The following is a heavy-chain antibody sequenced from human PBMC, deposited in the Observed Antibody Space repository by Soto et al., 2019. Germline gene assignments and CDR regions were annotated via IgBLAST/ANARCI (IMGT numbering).Heavy chain of an antibody. CDR1: GGSFSSGGYY. V-gene: IGHV4-31*03. CDR2: IYYSGST. D-gene: IGHD6-6*01. CDR3: AMSYSSSGPSDY. Sequence: TLSLTCTVSGGSFSSGGYYWSWIRQHPGKGLEWIGYIYYSGSTYYNPSLKSRVTISVDTSETQFSLKLSSVTAADTAVYYCAMSYSSSGPSDYWGQGTLVNLSS. J-gene: IGHJ4*02.